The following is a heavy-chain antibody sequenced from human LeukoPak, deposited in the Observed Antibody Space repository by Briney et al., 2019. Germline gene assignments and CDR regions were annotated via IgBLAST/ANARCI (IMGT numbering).Heavy chain of an antibody. J-gene: IGHJ6*03. CDR2: IYYSGST. Sequence: SETLSLTCAVYGGSFSGYYWSWIRQPPGKGLEWIGYIYYSGSTNYNPSLKSRVTISVDTSKNQFSLKLSSVTAADTAVYYCARVVPAANYYYYMDVWGKGTTVTISS. CDR1: GGSFSGYY. CDR3: ARVVPAANYYYYMDV. V-gene: IGHV4-59*01. D-gene: IGHD2-2*01.